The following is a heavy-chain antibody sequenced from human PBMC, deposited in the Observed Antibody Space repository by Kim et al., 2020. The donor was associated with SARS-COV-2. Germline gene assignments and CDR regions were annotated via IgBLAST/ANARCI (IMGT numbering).Heavy chain of an antibody. J-gene: IGHJ4*02. D-gene: IGHD3-10*01. CDR1: GYSFTSYW. CDR3: ARRPLYGSGSYYNRGPFDY. Sequence: GESLKISCKGSGYSFTSYWISWVRQMPGKGLEWMGRIDPSDSYTNYSPSFQGHVTISADKSISTAYLQWSSLKASDTAMYYCARRPLYGSGSYYNRGPFDYWGQVTLVTVAA. CDR2: IDPSDSYT. V-gene: IGHV5-10-1*01.